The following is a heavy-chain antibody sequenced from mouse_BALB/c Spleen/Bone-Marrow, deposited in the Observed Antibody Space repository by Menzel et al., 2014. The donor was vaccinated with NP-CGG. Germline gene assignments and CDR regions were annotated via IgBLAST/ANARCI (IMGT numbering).Heavy chain of an antibody. D-gene: IGHD3-1*01. J-gene: IGHJ2*01. CDR3: TTLARTNFDY. Sequence: EVHLVESGTVLARPGAAVKMSCKASGYTFSNYWMHWVKQRPGQGLEWIGTIYPGNSDTTYNQEFKGKAKLTAVTSTSAAYMDRSSLTNEDSAVYYCTTLARTNFDYWGQGTTLTVSS. V-gene: IGHV1-5*01. CDR1: GYTFSNYW. CDR2: IYPGNSDT.